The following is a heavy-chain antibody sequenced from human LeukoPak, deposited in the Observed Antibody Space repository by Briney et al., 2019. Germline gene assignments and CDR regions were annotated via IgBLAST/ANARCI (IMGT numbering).Heavy chain of an antibody. CDR3: ARRVDTGDYYYGMDV. CDR1: GGSISSYY. V-gene: IGHV4-59*08. Sequence: SETLSLTCTVSGGSISSYYWSWIRQPPGKGLEWIGYIYYSGSTNYNPSLKSRVTISVDTSKNQFSLKLSSMTAADTAVYYCARRVDTGDYYYGMDVWGQGTTVTVSS. J-gene: IGHJ6*02. CDR2: IYYSGST. D-gene: IGHD1-1*01.